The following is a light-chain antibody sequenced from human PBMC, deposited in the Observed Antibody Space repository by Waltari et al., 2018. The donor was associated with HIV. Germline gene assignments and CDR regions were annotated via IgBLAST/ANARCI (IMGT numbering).Light chain of an antibody. Sequence: QLVLTQSASASASLGASVKLTCILSSGHSSYAIAWHQQQPEKGPRYLLKLNSDGSHSKGDGIPDRFSGSSSGAERYLTISSLQSEDEADYYCQTWGTGIQVFGGGTKLTVL. CDR2: LNSDGSH. CDR1: SGHSSYA. CDR3: QTWGTGIQV. V-gene: IGLV4-69*01. J-gene: IGLJ3*02.